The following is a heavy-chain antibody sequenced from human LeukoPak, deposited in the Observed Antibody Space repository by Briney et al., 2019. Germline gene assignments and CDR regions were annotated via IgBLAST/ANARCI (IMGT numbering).Heavy chain of an antibody. D-gene: IGHD6-19*01. Sequence: PSETLSLTCTVSGGSISNYYWTWIRQPPGKGLEWIAYVYYSGSTNYNPSLKSRVSISVDTSKNQFSLKLSSVTAADTAVYYCARTRNSSGWYGEDYWGQGTLVTVSS. CDR1: GGSISNYY. CDR3: ARTRNSSGWYGEDY. CDR2: VYYSGST. V-gene: IGHV4-59*12. J-gene: IGHJ4*02.